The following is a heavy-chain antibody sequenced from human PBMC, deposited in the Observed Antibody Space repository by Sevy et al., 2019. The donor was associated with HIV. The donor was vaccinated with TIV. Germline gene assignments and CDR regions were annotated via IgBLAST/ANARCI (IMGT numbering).Heavy chain of an antibody. CDR3: AKRRGPYYDSSGYYFY. D-gene: IGHD3-22*01. V-gene: IGHV3-23*01. Sequence: GGSPRLSCAASGFTFSSYAMSWVRQAPGKGLEWVSAISGSGGSTYYADSVKGRFTISRDNSKNTLYLQMNSLRAEDTAVYYCAKRRGPYYDSSGYYFYWGQGTLVTVSS. CDR1: GFTFSSYA. J-gene: IGHJ4*02. CDR2: ISGSGGST.